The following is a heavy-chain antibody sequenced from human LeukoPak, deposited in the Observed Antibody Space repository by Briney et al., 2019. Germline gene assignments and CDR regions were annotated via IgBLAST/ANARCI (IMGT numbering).Heavy chain of an antibody. CDR2: INPNSGGT. CDR3: ASWGYDFWSGYYKYYFDC. D-gene: IGHD3-3*01. Sequence: ASVKVSCKASGYTFTGYYMHWVRQAPGQGLEWMGWINPNSGGTNYAQKFQGRVTMTRDTSISTAYMELSRLRSDDTAVYYCASWGYDFWSGYYKYYFDCWGQGTLVTVSS. CDR1: GYTFTGYY. V-gene: IGHV1-2*02. J-gene: IGHJ4*02.